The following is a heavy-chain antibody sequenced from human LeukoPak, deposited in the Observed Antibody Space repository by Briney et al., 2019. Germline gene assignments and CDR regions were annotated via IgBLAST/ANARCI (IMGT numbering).Heavy chain of an antibody. CDR2: IWFDGSNK. V-gene: IGHV3-33*06. CDR1: GFTFSNHG. CDR3: AKGDLRFDP. J-gene: IGHJ5*02. Sequence: GGSLRLSCEASGFTFSNHGMHWVRQAPGKGLEWVAVIWFDGSNKYYADSVKGRFTISRDNSKNTLYLQMDSLRVEDTAVYYCAKGDLRFDPWGQGTLVTVSS.